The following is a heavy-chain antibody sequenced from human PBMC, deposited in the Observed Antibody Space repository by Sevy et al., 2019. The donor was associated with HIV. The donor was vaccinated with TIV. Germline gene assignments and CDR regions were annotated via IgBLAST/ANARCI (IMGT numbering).Heavy chain of an antibody. V-gene: IGHV5-51*01. CDR1: GYIFAHYW. CDR2: VYPGDSDT. J-gene: IGHJ4*02. CDR3: ATTLTTYPYFFQF. D-gene: IGHD4-17*01. Sequence: GESLKISCTASGYIFAHYWIGWVRHMPGNGLEWVGMVYPGDSDTRYSPSFEGHVAISADKSTNTAYLQTSVLKASDTAIYYCATTLTTYPYFFQFWGQGTPVTVSS.